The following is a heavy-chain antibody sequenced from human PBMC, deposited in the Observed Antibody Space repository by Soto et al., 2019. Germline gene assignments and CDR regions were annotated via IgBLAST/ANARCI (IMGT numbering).Heavy chain of an antibody. CDR1: GFIFSDSA. CDR3: YVWELRDPGPDC. V-gene: IGHV3-73*02. J-gene: IGHJ4*02. CDR2: IRSKSKTYAT. Sequence: EVQLVESGGGLVQPGGSLKLSCAASGFIFSDSAVHWVRQAYGKGLEWVGRIRSKSKTYATAYAASVKGRFTISRDDSKNMAYLQMNSLKTEDTAVYYCYVWELRDPGPDCWGQGTLVTVSS. D-gene: IGHD1-26*01.